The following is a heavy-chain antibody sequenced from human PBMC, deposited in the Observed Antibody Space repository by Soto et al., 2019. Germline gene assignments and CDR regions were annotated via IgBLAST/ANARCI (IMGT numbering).Heavy chain of an antibody. J-gene: IGHJ5*02. Sequence: GGSLRLSCAASGFTFSSYAMHWVRQAPGKGLEWVAVISYDGINKYYADSVKGRFTISRDNSKNTLYLQVNSLRAEDTAVYYCARGRIAAALGWFDPWGQGTLVTVSS. CDR3: ARGRIAAALGWFDP. V-gene: IGHV3-30-3*01. CDR1: GFTFSSYA. D-gene: IGHD6-13*01. CDR2: ISYDGINK.